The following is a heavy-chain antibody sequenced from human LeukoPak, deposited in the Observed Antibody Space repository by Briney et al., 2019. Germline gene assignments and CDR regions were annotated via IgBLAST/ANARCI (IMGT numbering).Heavy chain of an antibody. CDR1: GYTFTGYY. J-gene: IGHJ4*02. CDR2: INPNSGGT. Sequence: ASVKVSFTASGYTFTGYYMHWVRQAPGQGLEWMGRINPNSGGTNYAQKFQGRVTMTRDTSISTAYMELSRLRSDDTAVYYCARGPNVFNCDILTGYFDYWGQGTLVTVSS. D-gene: IGHD3-9*01. CDR3: ARGPNVFNCDILTGYFDY. V-gene: IGHV1-2*06.